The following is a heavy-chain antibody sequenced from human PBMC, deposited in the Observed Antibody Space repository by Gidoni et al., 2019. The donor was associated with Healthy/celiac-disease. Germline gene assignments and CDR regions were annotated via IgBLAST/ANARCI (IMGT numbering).Heavy chain of an antibody. CDR2: IWYDGSNK. CDR1: GFTFSSYG. J-gene: IGHJ3*02. V-gene: IGHV3-33*01. D-gene: IGHD2-8*01. CDR3: AGSTVLAFDI. Sequence: QVQLVASGGGVVQPGRSLRLSCAASGFTFSSYGMHWVRQAPGKGLEWVAVIWYDGSNKYYADSVKGRFTISRDNSKNTLYLQMNSLRAEDTAVYYCAGSTVLAFDIWGQGTMVTVSS.